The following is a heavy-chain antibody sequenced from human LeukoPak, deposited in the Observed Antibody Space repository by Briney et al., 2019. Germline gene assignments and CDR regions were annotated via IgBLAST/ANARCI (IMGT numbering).Heavy chain of an antibody. CDR3: ARVLVPAATSRYYYYGMDV. CDR1: GFTFSNYG. J-gene: IGHJ6*02. CDR2: TWYDGSNK. V-gene: IGHV3-33*01. Sequence: GRSLRPSCAASGFTFSNYGMHWVRQAPGKGLEWVAVTWYDGSNKYYADSVKGRFTISRDNSKNTLYLQMNSLRAEDTAVYYCARVLVPAATSRYYYYGMDVWGQGTTVTVSS. D-gene: IGHD2-2*01.